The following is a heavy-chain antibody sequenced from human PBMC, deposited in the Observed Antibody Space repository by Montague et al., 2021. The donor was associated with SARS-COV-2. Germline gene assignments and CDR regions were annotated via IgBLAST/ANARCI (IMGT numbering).Heavy chain of an antibody. CDR2: IYWDDAK. Sequence: PALVKPTQTLTLTCTFSGFSLSTSGVGVGWIRRPPGKALEWLALIYWDDAKHYSPSLKSRLTITKDTSKNQVVLTMTNMDPVDTATYYCAHKLYGINRRWFDPWGQGTLVTVSS. CDR1: GFSLSTSGVG. V-gene: IGHV2-5*02. J-gene: IGHJ5*02. CDR3: AHKLYGINRRWFDP. D-gene: IGHD1-14*01.